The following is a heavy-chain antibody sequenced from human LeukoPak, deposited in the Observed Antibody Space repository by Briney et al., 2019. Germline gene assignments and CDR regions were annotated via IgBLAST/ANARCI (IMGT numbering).Heavy chain of an antibody. CDR1: GFTFSSYA. CDR3: ARAIRVVGATFDI. Sequence: PGRSLRLSCAASGFTFSSYALHWVRQAPGKGLEWVAVISYDGSNKYYADSVKGRFTISRDNSKNTLSLQMNSLRTEGTALYYCARAIRVVGATFDIWGQGTMVTVSS. D-gene: IGHD1-26*01. CDR2: ISYDGSNK. V-gene: IGHV3-30*04. J-gene: IGHJ3*02.